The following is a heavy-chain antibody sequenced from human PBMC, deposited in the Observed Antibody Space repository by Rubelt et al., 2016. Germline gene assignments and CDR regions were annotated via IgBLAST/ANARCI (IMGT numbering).Heavy chain of an antibody. Sequence: VHLVESGGGLVKPGGSLRLSCAASGFTFSSYGMHWVRQAPGKGLEWVAVITYDGSNKYYGDSVKGRFPISRDNSKSTLYMQRNGLRAEDTAEYYWAKGHRGLGTDWYFVFWGRGTLVTVSS. V-gene: IGHV3-30*18. J-gene: IGHJ2*01. CDR1: GFTFSSYG. D-gene: IGHD3-16*01. CDR3: AKGHRGLGTDWYFVF. CDR2: ITYDGSNK.